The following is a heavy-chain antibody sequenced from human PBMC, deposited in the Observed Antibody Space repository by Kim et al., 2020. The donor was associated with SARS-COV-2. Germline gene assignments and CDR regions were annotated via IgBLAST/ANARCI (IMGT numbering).Heavy chain of an antibody. J-gene: IGHJ4*02. V-gene: IGHV3-73*01. Sequence: GSLRLSCAASGFTFSASAMHWVRQASGKGLEWVGRIRNKANNYATAYATSVKGRFTISRDDSKNTASLQMNSLKSEDTAMYYCLSTGSYYDFWSGWGQG. CDR1: GFTFSASA. CDR2: IRNKANNYAT. D-gene: IGHD3-3*01. CDR3: LSTGSYYDFWSG.